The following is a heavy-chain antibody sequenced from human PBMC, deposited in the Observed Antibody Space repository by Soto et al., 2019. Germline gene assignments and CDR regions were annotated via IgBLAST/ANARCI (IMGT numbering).Heavy chain of an antibody. J-gene: IGHJ5*02. D-gene: IGHD2-15*01. CDR3: ARQDRVVAEGRWFDP. V-gene: IGHV4-38-2*02. CDR2: VHYSGNT. CDR1: GYSISSGYH. Sequence: SETLSLTCTVSGYSISSGYHWAWIRQPPGKGLEWLGSVHYSGNTYYNPSLTSRLTISVDKSKNQFSLNLSSVTAADTAVYYCARQDRVVAEGRWFDPWGQGTLVTVSS.